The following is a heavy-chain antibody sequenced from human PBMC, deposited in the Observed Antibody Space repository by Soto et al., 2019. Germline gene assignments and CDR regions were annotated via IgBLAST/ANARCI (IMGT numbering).Heavy chain of an antibody. V-gene: IGHV4-61*08. CDR1: GGSISSGGYY. Sequence: SETLSLTCTASGGSISSGGYYWSWIRQPPGEGLEWIGSSYYSGSTNYNPSLKSRVTISIDTSKSLFSLKLSSLTSADTAGYFCARAYYGDYLYFDYWGQGALVTGSS. J-gene: IGHJ4*02. CDR3: ARAYYGDYLYFDY. CDR2: SYYSGST. D-gene: IGHD4-17*01.